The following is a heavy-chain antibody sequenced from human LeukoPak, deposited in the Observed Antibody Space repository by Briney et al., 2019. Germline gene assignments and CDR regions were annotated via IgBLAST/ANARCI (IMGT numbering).Heavy chain of an antibody. Sequence: GGSLRLSCAASGFTFDDYAMHWVRQAPGKGLEWVSGISWNSGSIGYADSVKGRFTISRDNARTSLYLQMNSLRAEDTALYYCAKDLGPGSMATSPGFDYWGQGTLVTVSS. CDR3: AKDLGPGSMATSPGFDY. V-gene: IGHV3-9*01. J-gene: IGHJ4*02. D-gene: IGHD5-24*01. CDR2: ISWNSGSI. CDR1: GFTFDDYA.